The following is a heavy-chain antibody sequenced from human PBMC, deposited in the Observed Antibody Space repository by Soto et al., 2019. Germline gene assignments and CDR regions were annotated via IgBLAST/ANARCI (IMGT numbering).Heavy chain of an antibody. CDR1: GYTFTSYA. CDR2: INAGNGNT. CDR3: ARVPEGDYPLDYYYGMDV. V-gene: IGHV1-3*01. D-gene: IGHD4-17*01. Sequence: GASVKVSCKASGYTFTSYARHWVRQAPGQRLEWMGWINAGNGNTKYSQKFQGRVTITRDTSASTAYMELSSLRSEDTAVYYCARVPEGDYPLDYYYGMDVWGQGTTVTVS. J-gene: IGHJ6*02.